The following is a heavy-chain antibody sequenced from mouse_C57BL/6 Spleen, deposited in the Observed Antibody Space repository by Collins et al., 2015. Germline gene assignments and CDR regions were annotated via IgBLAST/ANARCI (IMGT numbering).Heavy chain of an antibody. CDR3: ARRGNWDDFDV. CDR2: IYPSDSYT. J-gene: IGHJ1*03. CDR1: GYTFTSYW. V-gene: IGHV1-69*01. Sequence: QVQLQQPGTELVMPRASVKLSCKASGYTFTSYWMHWVKQRPGQGLEWIGEIYPSDSYTKYNQKFKGKSSLTVDKSSSTAYMQLSSLTSEDSGVYYCARRGNWDDFDVWGTGTTVTVSS. D-gene: IGHD4-1*01.